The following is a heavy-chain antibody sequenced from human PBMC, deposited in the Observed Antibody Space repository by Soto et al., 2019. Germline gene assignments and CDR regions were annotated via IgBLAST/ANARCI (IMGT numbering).Heavy chain of an antibody. CDR1: GGTFSSYA. J-gene: IGHJ6*02. D-gene: IGHD2-15*01. CDR2: IIPIFGTA. Sequence: SVKVSCKASGGTFSSYAISWVRQAPGQGLEWMGGIIPIFGTANYAQKFQGRVTITADESTSTAYMELSSLRSEDTAVYYCAVVAATPNYYYYGMNVWGQGTTVTVSS. CDR3: AVVAATPNYYYYGMNV. V-gene: IGHV1-69*13.